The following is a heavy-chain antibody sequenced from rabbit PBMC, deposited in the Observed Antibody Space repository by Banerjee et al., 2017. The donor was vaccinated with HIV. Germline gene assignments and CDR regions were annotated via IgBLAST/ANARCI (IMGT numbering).Heavy chain of an antibody. CDR1: GFSFSRGYD. Sequence: QSLEESGGDLVKPGASLTLTCTASGFSFSRGYDMCWVRQAPGKGLEWIACIDAGSTGSTYYASWAKGRFTISKTSSTTVTLQMTSLTAADTATYFCARGSYTYGYPGYTYFDLWGPGTLVTVS. CDR2: IDAGSTGST. J-gene: IGHJ4*01. CDR3: ARGSYTYGYPGYTYFDL. V-gene: IGHV1S40*01. D-gene: IGHD7-1*01.